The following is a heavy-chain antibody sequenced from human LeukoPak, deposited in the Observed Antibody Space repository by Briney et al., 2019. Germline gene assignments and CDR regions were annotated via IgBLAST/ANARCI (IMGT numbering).Heavy chain of an antibody. V-gene: IGHV3-7*01. Sequence: GGSLRLSCAASGFTFSSYWMSWVRRAPGKGLEWVANIKQDGSEKYYVDSVKGRFTISRDNAKNSLYLQMNSLRAEDTAVYYCASAPSLGITIFGVLSAFDIWGQGTMVTVSS. CDR3: ASAPSLGITIFGVLSAFDI. D-gene: IGHD3-3*01. CDR1: GFTFSSYW. CDR2: IKQDGSEK. J-gene: IGHJ3*02.